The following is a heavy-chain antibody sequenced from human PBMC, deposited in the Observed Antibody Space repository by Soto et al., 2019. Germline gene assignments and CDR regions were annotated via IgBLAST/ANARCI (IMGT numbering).Heavy chain of an antibody. CDR3: ARGAGAFDI. V-gene: IGHV1-8*01. CDR1: GYTFTSYD. Sequence: GASVKVSCKVSGYTFTSYDINWVRHATGQGLERMGWMNPNSGNTAYAQKFQGRVTMTRNTSISTAYMERSSLRSEDKGVYYCARGAGAFDIWGQGTMVTVSS. J-gene: IGHJ3*02. CDR2: MNPNSGNT.